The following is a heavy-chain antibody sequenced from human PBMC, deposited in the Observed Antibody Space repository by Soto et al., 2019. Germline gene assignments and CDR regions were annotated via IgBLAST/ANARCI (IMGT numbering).Heavy chain of an antibody. D-gene: IGHD3-22*01. CDR1: GYTFTSYG. CDR2: ISAYNGNT. Sequence: ASVKVSCKASGYTFTSYGISWVRQAPGQGLEWMGWISAYNGNTNYAQRLQGRVTMTTDTSTSTAYMELRSLRSDDTAVYYCARVSTYYYDSSGFFDIWGQGTMVTVSS. J-gene: IGHJ3*02. CDR3: ARVSTYYYDSSGFFDI. V-gene: IGHV1-18*04.